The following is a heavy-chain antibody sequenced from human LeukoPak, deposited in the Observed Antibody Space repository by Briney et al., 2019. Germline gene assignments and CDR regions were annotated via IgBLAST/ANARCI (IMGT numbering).Heavy chain of an antibody. Sequence: GGSMRLSCAASGFTFSSYAMSWVRQAQGKGLEWVSAISGSGGSTYYADSVKGRFTISRDNSKNTLYLQMNSLKAEDTAVYYCAKDQGSSWYRAFDYWGQGTLVTVSS. V-gene: IGHV3-23*01. CDR2: ISGSGGST. J-gene: IGHJ4*02. D-gene: IGHD6-13*01. CDR1: GFTFSSYA. CDR3: AKDQGSSWYRAFDY.